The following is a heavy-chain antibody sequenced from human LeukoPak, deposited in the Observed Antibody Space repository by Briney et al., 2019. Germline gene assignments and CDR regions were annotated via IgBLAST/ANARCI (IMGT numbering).Heavy chain of an antibody. J-gene: IGHJ4*02. CDR2: INKDGSEK. CDR3: ARDQGWQQFDY. V-gene: IGHV3-7*05. D-gene: IGHD4-23*01. Sequence: GGSLRLSCAASGFSFSSTWMTWVRQAPGKGLDRVANINKDGSEKYYVDSVKGRFTISRDNAKNSLYLQMNSLRAEDTAVYYCARDQGWQQFDYWGQGTLVTVSS. CDR1: GFSFSSTW.